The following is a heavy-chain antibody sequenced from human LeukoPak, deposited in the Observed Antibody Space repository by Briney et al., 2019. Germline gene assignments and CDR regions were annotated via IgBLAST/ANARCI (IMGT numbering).Heavy chain of an antibody. D-gene: IGHD6-25*01. V-gene: IGHV4-61*02. CDR3: ARETAAAAGDY. Sequence: SQTLSLTCTVSGGSISSGSYYWSWIRQPAGEGLEWIGRIYTSESTNFNPSLKSRVTISVDTSKNQFSLKLSSVTAADTAVYYCARETAAAAGDYWGQGTLVTVSS. J-gene: IGHJ4*02. CDR2: IYTSEST. CDR1: GGSISSGSYY.